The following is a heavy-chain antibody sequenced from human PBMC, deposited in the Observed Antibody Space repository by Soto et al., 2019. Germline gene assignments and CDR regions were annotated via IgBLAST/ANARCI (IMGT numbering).Heavy chain of an antibody. V-gene: IGHV3-53*04. CDR1: GFSVKSNY. D-gene: IGHD3-10*01. Sequence: EVPVVESGGGLVQPGGSLRLSCAASGFSVKSNYMSWVRQAPGKGLEWVSVIYSGGSTYYADSVKGRFTISRDLSKNTVHLQMDSLRAEDTAVYYCARIIYDSGKYCGMDVWGQGTTVIVSS. J-gene: IGHJ6*02. CDR2: IYSGGST. CDR3: ARIIYDSGKYCGMDV.